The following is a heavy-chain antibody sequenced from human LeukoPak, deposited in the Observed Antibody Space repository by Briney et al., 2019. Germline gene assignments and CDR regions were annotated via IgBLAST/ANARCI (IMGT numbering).Heavy chain of an antibody. CDR1: GFTFNNYG. CDR3: ARGQEYYYDSSAYSRFDY. V-gene: IGHV3-33*01. CDR2: IWYDGSNK. Sequence: GRSLRLSCAASGFTFNNYGMHWVRQAPGKGLEWVAAIWYDGSNKYYADSVKGRFTISRDNSKNTLYLQMNSLRAEDTALYYCARGQEYYYDSSAYSRFDYWGQGTLVTVSS. J-gene: IGHJ4*02. D-gene: IGHD3-22*01.